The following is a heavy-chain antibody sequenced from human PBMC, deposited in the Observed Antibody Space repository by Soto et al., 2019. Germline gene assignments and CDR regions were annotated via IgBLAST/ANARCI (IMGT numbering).Heavy chain of an antibody. V-gene: IGHV5-10-1*01. D-gene: IGHD4-4*01. J-gene: IGHJ6*02. CDR3: ARQTASWTTATTGYYYGMDV. CDR1: GYSFTSYW. CDR2: IGPSDSYT. Sequence: GESLKISCKGSGYSFTSYWISWVRQMPGKGLEWMGRIGPSDSYTNYSPSFQGHVTISADKSISTAYLQWSSLKASDTAMYYCARQTASWTTATTGYYYGMDVWGQGTTVTVS.